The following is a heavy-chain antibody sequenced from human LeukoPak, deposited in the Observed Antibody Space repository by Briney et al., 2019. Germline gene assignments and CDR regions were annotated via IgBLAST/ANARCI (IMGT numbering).Heavy chain of an antibody. Sequence: SETLSLTCTVSGGSISSGSYYWSWIRQPPGKGLEWIGYIYYSGPTNYNPPLKSRVTISVDTSKNQFSLKLSSVTAADTAVYYCARVPRRGYYYYYMDVWGKGTTVTVSS. CDR1: GGSISSGSYY. CDR3: ARVPRRGYYYYYMDV. D-gene: IGHD5-12*01. V-gene: IGHV4-61*01. J-gene: IGHJ6*03. CDR2: IYYSGPT.